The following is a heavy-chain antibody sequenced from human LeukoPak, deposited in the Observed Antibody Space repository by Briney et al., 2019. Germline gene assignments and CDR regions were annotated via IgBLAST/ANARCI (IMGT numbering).Heavy chain of an antibody. Sequence: GTSVTVSCKASVFSFTSSAVKWVRQVRGQRLEWIGWIVVVSGNTNYAQKFQERVTITRDMSTSTAYMELSSLRSEDTAVYYCAADQQLEVYYGMDVWGKGTTVTVSS. V-gene: IGHV1-58*01. D-gene: IGHD6-13*01. J-gene: IGHJ6*04. CDR2: IVVVSGNT. CDR1: VFSFTSSA. CDR3: AADQQLEVYYGMDV.